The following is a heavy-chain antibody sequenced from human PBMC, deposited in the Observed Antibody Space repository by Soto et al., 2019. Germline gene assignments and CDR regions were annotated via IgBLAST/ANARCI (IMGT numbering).Heavy chain of an antibody. CDR1: GFTFSSYA. CDR3: ARVVVPAATTYYYYGMDV. J-gene: IGHJ6*02. V-gene: IGHV3-30-3*01. Sequence: VGSLRLSCAASGFTFSSYAMHWVRQAPGKGLEWVAVISYDGSNKYYADSVKGRFTISRDNSKNTLYLQMNSLRAEDTAVYYCARVVVPAATTYYYYGMDVWGQGTTVTVSS. CDR2: ISYDGSNK. D-gene: IGHD2-2*01.